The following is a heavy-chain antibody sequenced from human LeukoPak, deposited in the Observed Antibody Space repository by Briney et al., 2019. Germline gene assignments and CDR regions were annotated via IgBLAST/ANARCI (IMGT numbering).Heavy chain of an antibody. CDR3: ARKRSAFDI. J-gene: IGHJ3*02. CDR2: INSDGSTT. Sequence: GGSLRLSCAAARFTLSGYWMHWVRQAPGKGLVWVSRINSDGSTTSYADSVKGRFTISRDNAKNTLYLQMNSLRAEDTAVYYCARKRSAFDIWGQGTMVTVSS. V-gene: IGHV3-74*01. CDR1: RFTLSGYW.